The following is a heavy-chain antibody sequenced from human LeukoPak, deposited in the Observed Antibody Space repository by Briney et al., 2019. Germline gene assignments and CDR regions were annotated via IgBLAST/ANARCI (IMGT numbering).Heavy chain of an antibody. Sequence: GGSLRLSCAASGFTFTFYSMNWVRQAPGKGLEWISSISSLGRSYKYYADSVKGRFTISRDDAKNSLYLQMNSLRADDTAVYYCVRPSVDDYGDCGYWGQGTLVTVSS. V-gene: IGHV3-21*01. CDR1: GFTFTFYS. CDR3: VRPSVDDYGDCGY. J-gene: IGHJ4*02. CDR2: ISSLGRSYK. D-gene: IGHD4-17*01.